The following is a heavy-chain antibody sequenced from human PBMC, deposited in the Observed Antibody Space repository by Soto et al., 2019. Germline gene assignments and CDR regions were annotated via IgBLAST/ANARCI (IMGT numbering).Heavy chain of an antibody. CDR3: AKAQSGSGSYYNGFYYYYGMDV. J-gene: IGHJ6*02. D-gene: IGHD3-10*01. V-gene: IGHV3-30*18. CDR2: ISYDGSNK. CDR1: GFTFSSYG. Sequence: QVQLVESGGGVVQPGRSLRLSCAASGFTFSSYGMHWVRQAPGKGLEWVAVISYDGSNKYYADSVKGRFTISRDNSKNPLYLQMNSLGAGDTGLYYCAKAQSGSGSYYNGFYYYYGMDVWGQGTTVTVSS.